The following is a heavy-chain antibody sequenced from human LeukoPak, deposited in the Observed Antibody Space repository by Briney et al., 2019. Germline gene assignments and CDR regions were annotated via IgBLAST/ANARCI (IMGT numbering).Heavy chain of an antibody. Sequence: GGSLRLSCKGSGFTFSFYSMNWVRQAPGKGLEWVSVIYSGGSTYYADSVKGRFTISGHNSKNTLYLQMNSLRAEDTAVYYCASFDSSGYFADAFDIWGQGTMVTVSS. CDR2: IYSGGST. V-gene: IGHV3-53*04. D-gene: IGHD3-22*01. J-gene: IGHJ3*02. CDR1: GFTFSFYS. CDR3: ASFDSSGYFADAFDI.